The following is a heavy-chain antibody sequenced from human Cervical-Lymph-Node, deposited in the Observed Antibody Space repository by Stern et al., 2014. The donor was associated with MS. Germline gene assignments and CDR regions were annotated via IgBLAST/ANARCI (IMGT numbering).Heavy chain of an antibody. Sequence: EQLVESGPGLVKPSETLSLTCTVSGGSISSYYWSWIRQPPGKGLEWIGYIYYSGSTNSNASPTSRVPISVTTSHNHISLKLSSVAAADTAVYFCARGYSSSWYWFDSWGQGTQVTVSS. V-gene: IGHV4-59*01. CDR1: GGSISSYY. CDR3: ARGYSSSWYWFDS. CDR2: IYYSGST. D-gene: IGHD6-13*01. J-gene: IGHJ5*01.